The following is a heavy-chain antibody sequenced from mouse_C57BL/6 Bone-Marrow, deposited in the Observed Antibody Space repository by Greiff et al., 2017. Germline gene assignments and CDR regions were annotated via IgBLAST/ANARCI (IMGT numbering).Heavy chain of an antibody. CDR3: ARVGYYGSSLYYYAMDY. CDR1: GYTFTSYW. D-gene: IGHD1-1*01. V-gene: IGHV1-50*01. Sequence: QVQLQQPGAELVKPGASVKLSCKASGYTFTSYWMQWVKQRPGPGLEWIGEIDPSDSYTNYNQKFKGKATLTVDTSSSTAYMQLSSLTSEDSAVYYCARVGYYGSSLYYYAMDYWGQGTSVTGSS. CDR2: IDPSDSYT. J-gene: IGHJ4*01.